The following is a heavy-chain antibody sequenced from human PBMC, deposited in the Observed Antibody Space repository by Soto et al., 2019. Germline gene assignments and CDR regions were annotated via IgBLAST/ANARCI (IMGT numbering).Heavy chain of an antibody. V-gene: IGHV4-31*03. J-gene: IGHJ6*02. CDR3: ARESGGYDSSTRYGLDV. CDR2: IYYSGST. D-gene: IGHD6-25*01. CDR1: GGSISSVGHY. Sequence: PSETLSLTCSVSGGSISSVGHYWTWIRQQPGKGLEWIGYIYYSGSTDYNPSLKSRVTISVDRSKNQFSLNLRSLTAADTAIYYCARESGGYDSSTRYGLDVWGQGTTVPVSS.